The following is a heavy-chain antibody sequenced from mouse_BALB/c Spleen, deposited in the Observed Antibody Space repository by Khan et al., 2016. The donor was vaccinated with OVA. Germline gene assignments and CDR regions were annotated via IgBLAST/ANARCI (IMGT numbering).Heavy chain of an antibody. V-gene: IGHV3-2*02. Sequence: EVELVESGPGLVKPSQSLSLTCTVTGYSITSGYAWNWIRQFPGNKLEWMGYISYSGGTSYNPSLKSRISITRDTSKNQLFLQLNSVTTEDTATYCCAIGNYYGYYFDYWGQGTPLTVSS. CDR1: GYSITSGYA. CDR2: ISYSGGT. CDR3: AIGNYYGYYFDY. D-gene: IGHD1-1*01. J-gene: IGHJ2*01.